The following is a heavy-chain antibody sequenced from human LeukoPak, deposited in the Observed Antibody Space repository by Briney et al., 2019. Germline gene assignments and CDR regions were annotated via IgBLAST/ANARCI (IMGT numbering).Heavy chain of an antibody. D-gene: IGHD4/OR15-4a*01. CDR3: ARGLGDYGGAFDI. Sequence: GGSLRLSCAASGFTFSSYEMNWVRQAPGKGLEWVSYISSSGSTIHYADSVKGRFTISRDNAKNSLYLQMNSLRAEDTAVYYCARGLGDYGGAFDIWGQGTMVTVSS. V-gene: IGHV3-48*03. CDR1: GFTFSSYE. J-gene: IGHJ3*02. CDR2: ISSSGSTI.